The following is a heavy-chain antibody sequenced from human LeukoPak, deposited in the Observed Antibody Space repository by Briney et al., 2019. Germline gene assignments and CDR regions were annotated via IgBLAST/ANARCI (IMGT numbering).Heavy chain of an antibody. D-gene: IGHD2-2*01. CDR3: ARDDCSSTSCTYHFDY. CDR1: GFTVSSNY. J-gene: IGHJ4*02. CDR2: IYSGGST. Sequence: GGSLRLSCAASGFTVSSNYMSWVRQAPGKGLEWVSVIYSGGSTYYADSVKGRFTISRDNTKNTLYLQMNSLRAEDTAVYYCARDDCSSTSCTYHFDYWGQGTLVTVSS. V-gene: IGHV3-66*01.